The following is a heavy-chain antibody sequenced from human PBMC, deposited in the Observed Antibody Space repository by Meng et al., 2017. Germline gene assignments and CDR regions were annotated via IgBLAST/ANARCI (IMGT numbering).Heavy chain of an antibody. CDR1: GGSISSSNW. V-gene: IGHV4-4*02. Sequence: QVQLTESVAGLAQPSGTLSFTGAVYGGSISSSNWWSWVRQTPGKGLEWIGEIYHSGSTNYNPSLKSRVTISVAKSKNQFSLKLSSVTAAAMAVYYCARQRGPDFWGQGSLVTVSS. J-gene: IGHJ4*02. CDR3: ARQRGPDF. CDR2: IYHSGST. D-gene: IGHD5-12*01.